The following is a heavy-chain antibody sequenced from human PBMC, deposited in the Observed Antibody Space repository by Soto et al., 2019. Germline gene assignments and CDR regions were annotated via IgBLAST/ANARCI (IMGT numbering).Heavy chain of an antibody. CDR1: GGSISSYY. Sequence: QVQLQESGPGLVKPSETLSLTCTVSGGSISSYYWSWIRQPPGKGLEWIGYIYYSGSTNYNPSLKSRVTISVDTLNNQFSLKLSSVTAADTAVYYCARAYYDYGMDVWGQGTTVTVSS. J-gene: IGHJ6*02. V-gene: IGHV4-59*01. CDR3: ARAYYDYGMDV. CDR2: IYYSGST.